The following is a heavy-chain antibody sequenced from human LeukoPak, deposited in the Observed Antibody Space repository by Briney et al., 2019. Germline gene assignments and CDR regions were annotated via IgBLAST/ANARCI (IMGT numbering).Heavy chain of an antibody. CDR1: GFTFSAYA. Sequence: GGSLRLSCTASGFTFSAYAMRWVRQAPGKGPVWVSAIRGSGVNTYSADSVKGRFTISRDNSKYTLFLQMNSLRAEDTAVYYCARDPNGDYIGAFDMWGPGTMVTVSS. CDR2: IRGSGVNT. D-gene: IGHD4-17*01. V-gene: IGHV3-23*01. J-gene: IGHJ3*02. CDR3: ARDPNGDYIGAFDM.